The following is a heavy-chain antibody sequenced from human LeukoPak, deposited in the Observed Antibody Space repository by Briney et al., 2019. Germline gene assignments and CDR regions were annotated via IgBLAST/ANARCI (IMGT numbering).Heavy chain of an antibody. CDR3: ARARITIFGVAISHNWFDP. D-gene: IGHD3-3*01. Sequence: SVKVSCKASGGTFSSYAISWVRQAPGQGLEWMGRIIPIFGTANYAQKFQGRVTITADKSTSTAYMELSSLRSEDTAVYYCARARITIFGVAISHNWFDPWGQGTLVTVSS. CDR2: IIPIFGTA. V-gene: IGHV1-69*06. CDR1: GGTFSSYA. J-gene: IGHJ5*02.